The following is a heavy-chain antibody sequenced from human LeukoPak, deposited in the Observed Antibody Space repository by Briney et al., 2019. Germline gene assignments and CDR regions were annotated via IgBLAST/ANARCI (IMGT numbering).Heavy chain of an antibody. CDR2: IKQDGSET. D-gene: IGHD4-11*01. CDR1: GFIFGNYW. J-gene: IGHJ6*03. Sequence: GGSLRLSCAASGFIFGNYWMTWVRQAPGKGLEWVAKIKQDGSETYYEDSVKGRFTISRDNAKSSLFLQLDSLSAADTGVYYCVRDKGTVTPRGYYYHMDVWGKGTTVTVSS. CDR3: VRDKGTVTPRGYYYHMDV. V-gene: IGHV3-7*01.